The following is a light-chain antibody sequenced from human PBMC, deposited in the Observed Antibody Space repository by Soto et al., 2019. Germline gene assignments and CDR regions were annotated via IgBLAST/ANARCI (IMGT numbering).Light chain of an antibody. CDR3: SSYTSSSTLV. J-gene: IGLJ1*01. CDR2: DVS. Sequence: QSALPHPASVSGSPGQSITVSCTGTSSDVGAYDYVSWYQHHPGKAPKLTIYDVSYRPSGVSNRFSGSKSGNTASLTISGLQAEDEADYYCSSYTSSSTLVFGTGTKVTVL. V-gene: IGLV2-14*03. CDR1: SSDVGAYDY.